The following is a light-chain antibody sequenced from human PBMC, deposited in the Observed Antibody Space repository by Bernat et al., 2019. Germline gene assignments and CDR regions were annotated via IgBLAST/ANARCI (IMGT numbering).Light chain of an antibody. Sequence: QSALTQPASVSGSPGQSITISCNGTSRDIGNYNLVSWYQHHPGTAPTLLIYEVTRRPSGVSNRFSGSKSGHTASLTISGLEADDDADYYCCSYAGRTTFWVFGGGTKLTVL. V-gene: IGLV2-23*02. J-gene: IGLJ3*02. CDR1: SRDIGNYNL. CDR3: CSYAGRTTFWV. CDR2: EVT.